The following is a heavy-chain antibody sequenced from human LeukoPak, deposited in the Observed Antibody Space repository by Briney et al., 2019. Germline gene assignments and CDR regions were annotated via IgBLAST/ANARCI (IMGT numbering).Heavy chain of an antibody. CDR1: GGSISSFY. CDR2: IHYSGST. V-gene: IGHV4-59*08. J-gene: IGHJ1*01. D-gene: IGHD6-13*01. Sequence: SETLSLTCTVSGGSISSFYWTWIRQPPGKGLEWIGYIHYSGSTSYNPSLKSRVTISVDTSKNQFSLKLSSVTAADTAVYYCARHGGSSWYSLYFQHWGQGTLVTVSS. CDR3: ARHGGSSWYSLYFQH.